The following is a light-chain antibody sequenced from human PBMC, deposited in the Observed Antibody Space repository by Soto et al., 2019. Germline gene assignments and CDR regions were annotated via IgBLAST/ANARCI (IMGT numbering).Light chain of an antibody. J-gene: IGKJ1*01. Sequence: DIQLTQSPSFLSASVGDRVIITCRASQDIANYLGWYQQKPGKAPKLLIYAASTLQSGVPSRFSGSGSGTEFTLTISSLQPEDFATYYCQQLKNGPWTFGQGTKVEIK. CDR1: QDIANY. CDR2: AAS. V-gene: IGKV1-9*01. CDR3: QQLKNGPWT.